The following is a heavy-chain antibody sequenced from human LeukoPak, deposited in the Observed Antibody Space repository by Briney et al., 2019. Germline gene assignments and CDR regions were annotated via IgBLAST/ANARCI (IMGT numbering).Heavy chain of an antibody. D-gene: IGHD2-2*01. J-gene: IGHJ4*02. Sequence: ASVKVSCTASGYTFTSYYMHWLRQAPGQGLEWMGIINPSGGSTSYAQKFQGRVTMTRDTSTSTVYMELSSLRSEDTAVYYCARDWGYQLLSYWGQGTLVTVSS. CDR3: ARDWGYQLLSY. CDR2: INPSGGST. CDR1: GYTFTSYY. V-gene: IGHV1-46*01.